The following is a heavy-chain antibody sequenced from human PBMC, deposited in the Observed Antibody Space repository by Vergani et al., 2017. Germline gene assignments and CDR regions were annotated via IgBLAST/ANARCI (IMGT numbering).Heavy chain of an antibody. V-gene: IGHV1-18*01. J-gene: IGHJ3*02. D-gene: IGHD3-10*01. CDR2: ISAYNGNT. CDR1: GYTFTSYA. Sequence: QVQLVQSGSELKKPGASVKVSCKASGYTFTSYAMNWVRQAPGQGLQWMGWISAYNGNTNYAQKLQGRVTMTTDTSTSTAYMELRSLRSDDTAVYYCARYDYYGSRGDAFDIWGQGTMVTVSS. CDR3: ARYDYYGSRGDAFDI.